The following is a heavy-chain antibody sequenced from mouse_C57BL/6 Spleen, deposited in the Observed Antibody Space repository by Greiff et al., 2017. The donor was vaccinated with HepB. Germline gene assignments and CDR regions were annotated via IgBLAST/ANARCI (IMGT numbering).Heavy chain of an antibody. J-gene: IGHJ4*01. D-gene: IGHD1-1*01. Sequence: QVQLQQPGAELVKPGASVKLSCKASGYTFTSYWMHWVKQRPGRGLEWIGRIDPNSGGTKYNEKFKSKATLTVDKPSIAAYMQLSSLTSEDSAVYYCARERAYYGSSYEGAMDYWGQGTSVTVSS. CDR1: GYTFTSYW. V-gene: IGHV1-72*01. CDR3: ARERAYYGSSYEGAMDY. CDR2: IDPNSGGT.